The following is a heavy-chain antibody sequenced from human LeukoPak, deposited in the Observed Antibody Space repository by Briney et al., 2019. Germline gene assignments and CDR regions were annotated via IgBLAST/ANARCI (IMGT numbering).Heavy chain of an antibody. J-gene: IGHJ2*01. D-gene: IGHD3-10*01. CDR2: IYYSGNT. V-gene: IGHV4-61*01. CDR1: GGSVSSVSYY. Sequence: SETLFLTCTVSGGSVSSVSYYWSWIRQPPGKGLEWIGYIYYSGNTNYNPSLKSRVTISVDTSKNQFSLKLSSVTAADTAVYYCARDLSLWGEGLYWYFDLWGRGTLVTVSS. CDR3: ARDLSLWGEGLYWYFDL.